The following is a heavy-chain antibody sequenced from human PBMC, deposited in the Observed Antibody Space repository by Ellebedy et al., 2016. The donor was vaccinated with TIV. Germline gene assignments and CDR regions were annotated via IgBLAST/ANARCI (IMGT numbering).Heavy chain of an antibody. Sequence: GESLKISCKGSGYNFASYWISWVRQMPGKGLEWMGRINPIDSDTNYSPSLQGHVSFSADTSISTAYLQWSGLQTSDTAIYYCATQLERRGGASSWGQGTLVTVSS. J-gene: IGHJ5*02. V-gene: IGHV5-10-1*01. D-gene: IGHD5-24*01. CDR3: ATQLERRGGASS. CDR2: INPIDSDT. CDR1: GYNFASYW.